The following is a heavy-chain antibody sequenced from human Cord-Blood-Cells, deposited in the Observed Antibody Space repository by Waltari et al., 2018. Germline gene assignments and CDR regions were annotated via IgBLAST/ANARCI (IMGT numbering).Heavy chain of an antibody. CDR2: INPNSGGT. CDR3: ARANWDYYYYGMDV. J-gene: IGHJ6*02. D-gene: IGHD7-27*01. CDR1: GYTFTGYY. V-gene: IGHV1-2*04. Sequence: QVQLVQSGAEVKKPGASVQVSCKASGYTFTGYYMHWVRQAPGQGLEWMGWINPNSGGTNYAQKFQGWVTMTRDTSISTAYMELSRLRSDDTAVYYCARANWDYYYYGMDVWGQGTTVTVSS.